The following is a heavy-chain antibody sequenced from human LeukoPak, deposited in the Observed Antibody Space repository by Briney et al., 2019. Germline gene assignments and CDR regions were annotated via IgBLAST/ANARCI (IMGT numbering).Heavy chain of an antibody. D-gene: IGHD1-26*01. Sequence: GGSLRLSCAASGFTFSSYGMHWVRQAPGKGLEWVAFIRYDGSNKYYADSVKGRFTISRDKSKNTLYLQMNSLRAEDTAVYYCAKDTAPGSIVGATEYFDYWGQGAIVTASS. CDR1: GFTFSSYG. J-gene: IGHJ4*02. CDR2: IRYDGSNK. V-gene: IGHV3-30*02. CDR3: AKDTAPGSIVGATEYFDY.